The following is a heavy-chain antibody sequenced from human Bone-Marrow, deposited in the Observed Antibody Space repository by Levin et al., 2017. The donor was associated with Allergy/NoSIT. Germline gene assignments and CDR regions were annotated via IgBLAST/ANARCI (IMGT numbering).Heavy chain of an antibody. Sequence: PSETLSLTCTVSGDSVGSSSYYWGWIRQPPGKGLEWIGSIYYTGTTHYNPSLKSRVTISIDTSKNQFSLILSSVTAADTAVYYCARDDDGGFFEYWGQGALVIVSS. CDR2: IYYTGTT. CDR1: GDSVGSSSYY. D-gene: IGHD4-23*01. J-gene: IGHJ4*02. CDR3: ARDDDGGFFEY. V-gene: IGHV4-39*07.